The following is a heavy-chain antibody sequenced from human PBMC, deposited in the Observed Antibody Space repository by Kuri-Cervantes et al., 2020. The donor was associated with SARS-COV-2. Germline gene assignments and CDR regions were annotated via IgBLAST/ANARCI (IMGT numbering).Heavy chain of an antibody. J-gene: IGHJ4*02. D-gene: IGHD6-6*01. Sequence: SETLSLTCTVSGGSISSGSYYWSWIRQPAGKGLEWIGRIYTSGSTNYNPSLKSRVTISLDTSKDQFSLILNSVTAADTSVYYCAISLLIFSNNAVGSSSIDYWGQGTLVTVSS. CDR2: IYTSGST. V-gene: IGHV4-61*02. CDR1: GGSISSGSYY. CDR3: AISLLIFSNNAVGSSSIDY.